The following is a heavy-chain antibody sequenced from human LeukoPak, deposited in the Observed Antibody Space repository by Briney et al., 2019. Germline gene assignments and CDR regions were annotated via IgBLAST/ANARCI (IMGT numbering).Heavy chain of an antibody. Sequence: GGSLRLSCPASGFTFSTYGMHWVRQAPGKGLEWVAVISYDGTNKYYTDSVKGRFTISRDNSKNTLYLQMNSLRPEDTAVYYCAKDSLAGYLRGYFDDWGQGTQVTASS. CDR2: ISYDGTNK. D-gene: IGHD3-9*01. CDR1: GFTFSTYG. J-gene: IGHJ4*02. CDR3: AKDSLAGYLRGYFDD. V-gene: IGHV3-30*18.